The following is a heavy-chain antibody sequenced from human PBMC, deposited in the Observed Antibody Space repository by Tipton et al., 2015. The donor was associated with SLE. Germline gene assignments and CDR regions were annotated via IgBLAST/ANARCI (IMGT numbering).Heavy chain of an antibody. J-gene: IGHJ4*02. CDR2: IYLTGST. V-gene: IGHV4-59*12. CDR1: GGSFSGYY. Sequence: TLSLTCAAYGGSFSGYYWSWIRQPPGKGLEWIGYIYLTGSTNYNPSLKGRVTISVDTSKNQFSLKLSSVTAADTAVYYCARDNSSGGNDYWGQGTLVTVSS. CDR3: ARDNSSGGNDY. D-gene: IGHD3-22*01.